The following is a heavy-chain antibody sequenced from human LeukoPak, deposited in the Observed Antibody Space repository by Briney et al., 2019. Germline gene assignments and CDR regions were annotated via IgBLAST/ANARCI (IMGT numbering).Heavy chain of an antibody. J-gene: IGHJ6*03. Sequence: PSETLSLTCAVCGGSFSGYYWSWIRQPPGKGLEWIGEIDHSGSTNYNPSLKSRVTISVDTSMNHFSLKLNSVTAADTAVYYCARGGFGVVMGYYYYYMDVWGKGTTVTVSS. D-gene: IGHD3-3*01. CDR1: GGSFSGYY. V-gene: IGHV4-34*01. CDR2: IDHSGST. CDR3: ARGGFGVVMGYYYYYMDV.